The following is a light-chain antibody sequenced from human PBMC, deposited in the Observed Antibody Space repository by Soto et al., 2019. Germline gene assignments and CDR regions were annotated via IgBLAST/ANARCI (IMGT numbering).Light chain of an antibody. CDR2: DVS. Sequence: QSALTQPASVSGSPGQSITVSCTGTSDDVGTYNYVSWYQQHPGKAPKLIIYDVSYRPSGVSNRFSGSKSGNTASLTISGLQAEDEADYYCSSYTSISTVVFGGGTKLTVL. J-gene: IGLJ2*01. V-gene: IGLV2-14*03. CDR3: SSYTSISTVV. CDR1: SDDVGTYNY.